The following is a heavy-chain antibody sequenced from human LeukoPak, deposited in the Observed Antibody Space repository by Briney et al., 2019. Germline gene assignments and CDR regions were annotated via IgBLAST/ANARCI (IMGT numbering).Heavy chain of an antibody. CDR1: GYTFTSYY. D-gene: IGHD3-3*01. J-gene: IGHJ4*02. CDR3: ARAGDFGVVIMSDYFDY. Sequence: ASVKVSCKASGYTFTSYYMRWVRQAPGQGLEWMGIINPSGGSTSYAQEFQGRVTMTRDTSTSTVYMELSSLGSEDTAVYYCARAGDFGVVIMSDYFDYWGQGTLVTVSS. V-gene: IGHV1-46*01. CDR2: INPSGGST.